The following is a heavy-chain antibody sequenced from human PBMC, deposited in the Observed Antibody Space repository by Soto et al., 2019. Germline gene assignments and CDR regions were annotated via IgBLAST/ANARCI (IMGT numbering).Heavy chain of an antibody. CDR3: ARDSRRGSGYLNDAFDI. CDR1: GYTFTRYT. CDR2: INPDNGNT. Sequence: ASVKVSCKASGYTFTRYTMNWVRQAPGQRLEWMGWINPDNGNTKSSQKFQDRVIITRDTSASTAYMDLSSLRSEDTAVYYCARDSRRGSGYLNDAFDIWGQGTMVTVSS. J-gene: IGHJ3*02. D-gene: IGHD3-22*01. V-gene: IGHV1-3*01.